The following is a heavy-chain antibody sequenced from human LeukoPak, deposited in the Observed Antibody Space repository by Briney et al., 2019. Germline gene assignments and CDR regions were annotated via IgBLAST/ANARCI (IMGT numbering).Heavy chain of an antibody. V-gene: IGHV4-39*01. CDR1: GVSISSSSYY. CDR2: IYYSGSS. CDR3: ARLWFGDPNGFDP. Sequence: PSETLSLTCTASGVSISSSSYYWGWIRQPPGKGLEWIGRIYYSGSSYDNPALKSLATISVDTSKNEFYLKLSSVTAADTAGYYCARLWFGDPNGFDPWGQGTLVTVSS. J-gene: IGHJ5*02. D-gene: IGHD3-10*01.